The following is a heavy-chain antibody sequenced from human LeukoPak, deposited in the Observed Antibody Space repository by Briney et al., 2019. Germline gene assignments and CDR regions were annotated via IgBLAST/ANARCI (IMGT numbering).Heavy chain of an antibody. Sequence: SETLSLTCAVYGGSFSGYYWSWIRQPPGKGLEWIGEINHSGSTNYNPSLKSRVTISVDTSKNQFSLKLSSVTAADTAVYYCAKILSGLWFGEPFDYWGQGTLVTVSS. CDR1: GGSFSGYY. CDR2: INHSGST. J-gene: IGHJ4*02. CDR3: AKILSGLWFGEPFDY. V-gene: IGHV4-34*01. D-gene: IGHD3-10*01.